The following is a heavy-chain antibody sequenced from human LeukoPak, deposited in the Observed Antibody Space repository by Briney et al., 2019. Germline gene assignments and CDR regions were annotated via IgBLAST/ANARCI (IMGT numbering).Heavy chain of an antibody. CDR1: GFTVSGTH. D-gene: IGHD2-21*02. J-gene: IGHJ5*01. CDR3: AKDEVTSGGGLAS. Sequence: GYLRLSCAASGFTVSGTHMSWVRQAPGKGLEWVSAMYTGGTTYYADSVTGRFTVSRDTSRNTLFLHMDSLRAEDTAVYYCAKDEVTSGGGLASWGQGTLVIVSS. CDR2: MYTGGTT. V-gene: IGHV3-53*01.